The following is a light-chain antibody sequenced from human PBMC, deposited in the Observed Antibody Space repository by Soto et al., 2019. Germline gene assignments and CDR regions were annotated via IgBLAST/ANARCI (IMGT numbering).Light chain of an antibody. J-gene: IGLJ1*01. CDR3: SSYTGSNSYV. Sequence: QSALTQPPSASGSPGQSVTISCTGTSSDIGSHNYVSWYQQHPGKAPKLMIYDVSQWPSGVPDRFSGSKSGNTASLTVSGLQAEDEADYYCSSYTGSNSYVFGTGTKLTVL. V-gene: IGLV2-8*01. CDR1: SSDIGSHNY. CDR2: DVS.